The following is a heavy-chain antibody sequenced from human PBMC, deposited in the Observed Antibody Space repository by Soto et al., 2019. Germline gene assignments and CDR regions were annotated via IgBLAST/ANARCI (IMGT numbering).Heavy chain of an antibody. CDR2: IIPILGIA. J-gene: IGHJ5*02. V-gene: IGHV1-69*02. CDR3: ARVGASSSSSNWFDP. Sequence: SVKVSCKASGGTFSSYTISWVRQAPGQGLEWMGRIIPILGIANYAQKFQGRVTITADKSTGTAYMELSSLRSEDTAVYYCARVGASSSSSNWFDPWGQGTLVTVSS. D-gene: IGHD6-6*01. CDR1: GGTFSSYT.